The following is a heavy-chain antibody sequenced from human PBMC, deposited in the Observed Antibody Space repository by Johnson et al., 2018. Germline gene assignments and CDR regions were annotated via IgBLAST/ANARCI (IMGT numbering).Heavy chain of an antibody. D-gene: IGHD5-18*01. CDR2: IWYDGSNK. Sequence: QVQLVQSGGGVVQPGRSLRLSCAASGFTFSSYGMHWVRQAPGKGLEWVAVIWYDGSNKYYAASVKGRFTISRDNSKKPLYLQMNSLRAEDTAVYYCARARSWGIQLYYYYYGMDVWGKGTTVTVSS. CDR1: GFTFSSYG. J-gene: IGHJ6*04. V-gene: IGHV3-33*01. CDR3: ARARSWGIQLYYYYYGMDV.